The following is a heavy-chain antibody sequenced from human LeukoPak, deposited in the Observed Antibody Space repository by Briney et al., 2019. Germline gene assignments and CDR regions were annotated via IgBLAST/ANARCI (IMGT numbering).Heavy chain of an antibody. CDR1: GFTFSTYW. J-gene: IGHJ4*02. Sequence: PGGSLRLSCAASGFTFSTYWMSWVRQAPGKGLEWGAKINQDGSEKYYVDSVEGRFSISRDNAKNSLNLQIDSLRAEDTAVYYCARDWKDMAMARVFDYWGQGTLVTVSS. CDR3: ARDWKDMAMARVFDY. D-gene: IGHD5-18*01. CDR2: INQDGSEK. V-gene: IGHV3-7*04.